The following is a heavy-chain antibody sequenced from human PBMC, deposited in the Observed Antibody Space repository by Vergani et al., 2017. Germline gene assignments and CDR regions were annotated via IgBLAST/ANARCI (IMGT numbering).Heavy chain of an antibody. V-gene: IGHV4-59*01. CDR1: GGSISSYY. Sequence: QVQLQESGPGLVKPSETLSLTCTVSGGSISSYYWSWIRQPPGKGLEWIGYIYYSGSTNYNPSLKSRVTMSVDTSKNQFSLKLSSVTAADTAVYYCASLGYCSGDSCYSGPHDYWGQGTLVTVSS. D-gene: IGHD2-15*01. CDR2: IYYSGST. J-gene: IGHJ4*02. CDR3: ASLGYCSGDSCYSGPHDY.